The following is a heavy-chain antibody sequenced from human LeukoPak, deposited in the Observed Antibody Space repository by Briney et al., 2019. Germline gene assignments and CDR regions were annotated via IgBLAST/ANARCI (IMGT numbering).Heavy chain of an antibody. CDR2: IKSKTDGGTT. CDR3: TTDFSVAGKGFDF. J-gene: IGHJ4*02. Sequence: PGGSLRLSCAASGFTFSNAWMSWVRQAPGKGLEWIGRIKSKTDGGTTDYAAPVKGRFTISRDDSKNTLYLQMSSLKTEDTAVYYCTTDFSVAGKGFDFWGQGTLVTVSS. CDR1: GFTFSNAW. V-gene: IGHV3-15*01. D-gene: IGHD6-19*01.